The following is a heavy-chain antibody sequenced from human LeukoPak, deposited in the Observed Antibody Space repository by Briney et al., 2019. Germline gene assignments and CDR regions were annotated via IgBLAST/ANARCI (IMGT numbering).Heavy chain of an antibody. V-gene: IGHV3-49*04. Sequence: GGSRRLSCTASGFTFGDYTMHWVRQAPGKGLEWVSFIRIKAYGGTTAYSASVKDRFTISRDDSKSIAYLQMNSLKTEDTAVYYCTRGRGYSSGYLGEYFDYWGQGALVTVSS. CDR2: IRIKAYGGTT. D-gene: IGHD5-18*01. CDR1: GFTFGDYT. CDR3: TRGRGYSSGYLGEYFDY. J-gene: IGHJ4*02.